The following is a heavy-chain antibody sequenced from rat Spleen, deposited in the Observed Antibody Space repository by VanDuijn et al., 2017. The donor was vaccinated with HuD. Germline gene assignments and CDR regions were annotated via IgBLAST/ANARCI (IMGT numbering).Heavy chain of an antibody. CDR3: TRHWGY. CDR2: ISYDGSST. CDR1: GFTFSNYD. V-gene: IGHV5-25*01. J-gene: IGHJ2*01. Sequence: EVQLVESGGGLVQPGRSMKLSCAASGFTFSNYDMAWVRQAPTKGLEWVAFISYDGSSTYYRDSVKGRFTISRDNAKSTLCLQMDSLRSEDTATYYCTRHWGYWGQGVMVTVSS. D-gene: IGHD4-6*01.